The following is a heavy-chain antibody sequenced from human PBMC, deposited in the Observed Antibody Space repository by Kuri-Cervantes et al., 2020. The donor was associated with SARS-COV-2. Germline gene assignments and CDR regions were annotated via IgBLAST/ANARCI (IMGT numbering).Heavy chain of an antibody. CDR2: INHSGST. J-gene: IGHJ4*02. Sequence: SQTLSLTCAVYGGSFSGYYWSWIRQPPGKGLEWIGEINHSGSTNYNPSLKSRVTISVDTSKNQFSLKLSSVTAADTAVYYCARYLYGSGSYYNSYYFDYRGQGTLVTVSS. V-gene: IGHV4-34*01. D-gene: IGHD3-10*01. CDR1: GGSFSGYY. CDR3: ARYLYGSGSYYNSYYFDY.